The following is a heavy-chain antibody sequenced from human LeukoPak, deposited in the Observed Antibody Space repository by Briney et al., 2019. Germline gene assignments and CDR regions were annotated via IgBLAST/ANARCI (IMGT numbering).Heavy chain of an antibody. D-gene: IGHD3-22*01. Sequence: GGSLRLSCAASGFTFSSYGMYWVRQAPGKGLEWVAVIWYDGSNKYYADSVKGRFTISRDNSKNTLYLQMNSLRAEDTAVYYCAKHPDSSGQGYWGQGTLVTVSS. J-gene: IGHJ4*02. CDR3: AKHPDSSGQGY. V-gene: IGHV3-33*06. CDR1: GFTFSSYG. CDR2: IWYDGSNK.